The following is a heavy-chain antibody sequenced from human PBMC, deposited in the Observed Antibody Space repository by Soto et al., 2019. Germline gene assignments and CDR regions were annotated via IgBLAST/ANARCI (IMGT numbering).Heavy chain of an antibody. CDR2: FYSGGTT. D-gene: IGHD1-26*01. V-gene: IGHV3-53*01. CDR3: ASFLTGATGPFDY. J-gene: IGHJ4*02. CDR1: GVTVSSNY. Sequence: GGALRLSRAASGVTVSSNYMSWVRPAPGKGLEWVSVFYSGGTTYYADSVKGRFTISRDNSKNTLYLQMNSLRAEDTAVYYCASFLTGATGPFDYWGQGTLVTVSS.